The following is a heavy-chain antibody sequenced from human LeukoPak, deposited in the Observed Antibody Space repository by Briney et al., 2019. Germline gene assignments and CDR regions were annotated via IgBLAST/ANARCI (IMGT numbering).Heavy chain of an antibody. D-gene: IGHD5-12*01. Sequence: SETLSLTCTVSGGSISSSSYYWGWIRQPPGKGLEWIGSIYYSGSTYYNPSLKSRVTISVDTSKNQFSLKLSSVTAADTAVYYCASSSAIGIYGGYLFGYWGQGTLVTVSS. V-gene: IGHV4-39*01. J-gene: IGHJ4*02. CDR1: GGSISSSSYY. CDR3: ASSSAIGIYGGYLFGY. CDR2: IYYSGST.